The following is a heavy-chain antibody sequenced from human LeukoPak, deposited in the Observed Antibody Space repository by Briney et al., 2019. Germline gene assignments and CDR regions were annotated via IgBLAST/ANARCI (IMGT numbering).Heavy chain of an antibody. CDR3: ARDLRVTGIAAARAKTTNYYYYYMDV. Sequence: GGSLRLSCAASEFTFSSYSMNWVRQAPGKGLEWVSYISSSSSTIYYADSVKGRFTISRDNAKNSLYLQMNSLRAEDTAVYYCARDLRVTGIAAARAKTTNYYYYYMDVWGKGTTVTVSS. CDR1: EFTFSSYS. V-gene: IGHV3-48*01. J-gene: IGHJ6*03. CDR2: ISSSSSTI. D-gene: IGHD6-13*01.